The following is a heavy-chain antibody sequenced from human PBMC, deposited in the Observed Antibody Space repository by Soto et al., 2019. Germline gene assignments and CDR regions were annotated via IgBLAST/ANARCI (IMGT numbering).Heavy chain of an antibody. Sequence: QVQLVQSGAEVKKPGASVKVSCKASGYTFSSYGISWVRQAPGQGLEWMGWISGYNGNTNYAQKLQGRVTMTIDTSTSTGYRERRSLRSDDTAVYYCARDRGGDGMDVWGQGTTVTVSS. CDR2: ISGYNGNT. D-gene: IGHD3-16*01. CDR1: GYTFSSYG. CDR3: ARDRGGDGMDV. J-gene: IGHJ6*02. V-gene: IGHV1-18*01.